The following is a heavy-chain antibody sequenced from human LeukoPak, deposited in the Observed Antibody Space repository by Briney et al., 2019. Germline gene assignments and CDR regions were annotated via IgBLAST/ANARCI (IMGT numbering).Heavy chain of an antibody. D-gene: IGHD3-10*01. V-gene: IGHV3-7*03. J-gene: IGHJ5*01. CDR3: AREPVRRRWFDS. Sequence: GGSLRLSCTASEFTFSNYWMSWVRQAPGKGLEWVANIKYDGTEKYYVDSVKGQLTISRDNAKNSLYLQMNSLRAEDTAVYYCAREPVRRRWFDSWGQGTLVTVSS. CDR2: IKYDGTEK. CDR1: EFTFSNYW.